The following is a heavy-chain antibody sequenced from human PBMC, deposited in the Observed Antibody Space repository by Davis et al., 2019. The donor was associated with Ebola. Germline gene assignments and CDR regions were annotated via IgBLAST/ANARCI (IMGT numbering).Heavy chain of an antibody. D-gene: IGHD1-14*01. CDR2: INPNSGNT. J-gene: IGHJ4*02. CDR1: GGTFSSYA. V-gene: IGHV1-18*01. CDR3: ARDRKHHYFDY. Sequence: ASVKVSCKASGGTFSSYAISWVRQAPGQGLEWMGWINPNSGNTNYAQKLQGRVTMTTDTSTSTAYMELRSLRSDDTAVYYCARDRKHHYFDYWGQGTLVTVSS.